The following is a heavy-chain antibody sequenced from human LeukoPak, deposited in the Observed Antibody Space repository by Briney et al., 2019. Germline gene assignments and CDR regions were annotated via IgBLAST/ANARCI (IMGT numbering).Heavy chain of an antibody. D-gene: IGHD3-9*01. CDR3: ARHYDILTGYDSWYFDY. J-gene: IGHJ4*02. V-gene: IGHV4-59*08. Sequence: SETLSLTCTVSGGSLSSYYWCWLRQPPGKGLEGIGYIYYSGSTNYNPSLKSRVTISVDTSKNQFSLKLSSVTAADTAVYYCARHYDILTGYDSWYFDYWGQGTLVTVSS. CDR2: IYYSGST. CDR1: GGSLSSYY.